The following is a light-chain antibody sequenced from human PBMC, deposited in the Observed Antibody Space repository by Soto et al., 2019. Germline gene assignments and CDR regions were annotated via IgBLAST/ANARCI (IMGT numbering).Light chain of an antibody. CDR3: QQSYSIPYT. J-gene: IGKJ2*01. CDR2: AGA. Sequence: DIQMTQSPSSLSASVGDRVTITCRASQSLSAYLSWFQQRPGEAPKLLIYAGATLQSGVPSRFSASASATDFTLIISSLQPEDFATYYCQQSYSIPYTFGQGTKVEIK. CDR1: QSLSAY. V-gene: IGKV1-39*01.